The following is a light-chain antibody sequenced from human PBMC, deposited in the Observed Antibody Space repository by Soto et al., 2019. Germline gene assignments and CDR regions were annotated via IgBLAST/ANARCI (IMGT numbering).Light chain of an antibody. CDR2: EVT. CDR3: SSFTSSTTLV. V-gene: IGLV2-14*01. Sequence: QSALTQPASVSGSPGQSITISCTGTSSDVGGYNYVSWYQQHPGKAPKLLIYEVTNRPSGVSDRFYASKSGNTASLTISRLQAEDEADYYCSSFTSSTTLVFGGGTKLTVL. J-gene: IGLJ3*02. CDR1: SSDVGGYNY.